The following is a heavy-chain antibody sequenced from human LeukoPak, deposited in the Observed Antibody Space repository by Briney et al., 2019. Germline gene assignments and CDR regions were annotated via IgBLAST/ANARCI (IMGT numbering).Heavy chain of an antibody. CDR1: GYSISSGYY. CDR3: ARVLVGATVFDY. J-gene: IGHJ4*02. V-gene: IGHV4-38-2*02. D-gene: IGHD1-26*01. Sequence: SETLSLTCTVSGYSISSGYYRGWIRQPPGKGLEWIGSIYHSGSTYYNPSLKSRVTISVDTSKNQFSLKLSSVTAADTAVYYCARVLVGATVFDYWGQGTLVTVSS. CDR2: IYHSGST.